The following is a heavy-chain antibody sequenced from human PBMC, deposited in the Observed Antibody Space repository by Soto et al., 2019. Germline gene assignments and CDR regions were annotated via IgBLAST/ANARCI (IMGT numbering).Heavy chain of an antibody. V-gene: IGHV2-5*02. CDR3: ARLVAAGITYYFDS. CDR1: AFSLSTSGVG. D-gene: IGHD2-21*01. J-gene: IGHJ4*02. Sequence: QITLKESGPTLVKPTQTLTLTCTFSAFSLSTSGVGVGWSRQPPGKALEWLTFIYWDDDKRYSPSRKSRLTITKDTSKNQVVLTMTNMDPVDTATYYCARLVAAGITYYFDSWGQGTLVTVSS. CDR2: IYWDDDK.